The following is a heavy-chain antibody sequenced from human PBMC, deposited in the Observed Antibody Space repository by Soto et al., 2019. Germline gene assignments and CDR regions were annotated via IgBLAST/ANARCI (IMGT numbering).Heavy chain of an antibody. D-gene: IGHD3-3*01. V-gene: IGHV3-48*03. J-gene: IGHJ6*02. Sequence: PGGSLRLSCVASGVTFSSYEMNWVRQAPGKGLEWVSYISSSGGTIYYAASVQGRFTISRDNAKNSLFLQMNSLTAEDTAVYYCARDTPLDFWSGSYGMDVWGQGTTVTVSS. CDR1: GVTFSSYE. CDR3: ARDTPLDFWSGSYGMDV. CDR2: ISSSGGTI.